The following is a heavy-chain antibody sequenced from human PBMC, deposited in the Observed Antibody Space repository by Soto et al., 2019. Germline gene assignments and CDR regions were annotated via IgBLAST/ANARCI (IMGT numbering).Heavy chain of an antibody. D-gene: IGHD2-15*01. CDR1: GYTINRDL. Sequence: ALLKGSCKASGYTINRDLISWGLQDTGEGLEWMGWISAYNGNTNYVQKFQGRVTMTTEKSTSTAYMELRSLRSDDTAVYYCARDSEGGGYNYYYPGMDVWGQGTMVTVSS. V-gene: IGHV1-18*04. CDR2: ISAYNGNT. J-gene: IGHJ6*02. CDR3: ARDSEGGGYNYYYPGMDV.